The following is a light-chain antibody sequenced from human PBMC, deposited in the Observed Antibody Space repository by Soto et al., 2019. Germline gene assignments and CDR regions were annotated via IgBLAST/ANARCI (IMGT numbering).Light chain of an antibody. V-gene: IGLV2-14*01. CDR3: SSYTSGSAWV. CDR1: SSDVGGYDD. Sequence: QSALTQPASVSGSPGQSITISCTGTSSDVGGYDDVSWYQQHPGKTPKLIIYEVSNRPSGISNRFSGSKSAYTASLTISGLQTEDEADYYCSSYTSGSAWVFGGGTKLTV. CDR2: EVS. J-gene: IGLJ3*02.